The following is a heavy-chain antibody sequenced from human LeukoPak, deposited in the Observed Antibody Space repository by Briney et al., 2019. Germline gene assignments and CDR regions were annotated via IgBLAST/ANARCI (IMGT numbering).Heavy chain of an antibody. CDR1: GDSISSNPYY. V-gene: IGHV4-39*02. CDR3: ARRGNGSFYYFDD. J-gene: IGHJ4*02. Sequence: SETLSLTCTVSGDSISSNPYYWGWLRQPPEKGLEWVGSIYYSGSTYYNPSLKSRVTISVDTSRNHFSLKLTSVTAADTAVYYCARRGNGSFYYFDDWGQGTLVTVSS. CDR2: IYYSGST. D-gene: IGHD1-26*01.